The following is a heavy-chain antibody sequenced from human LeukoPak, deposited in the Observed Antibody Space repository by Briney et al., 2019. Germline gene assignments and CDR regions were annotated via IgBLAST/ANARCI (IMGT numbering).Heavy chain of an antibody. D-gene: IGHD6-19*01. J-gene: IGHJ4*02. CDR2: INHSGST. CDR3: ARTSSGWYIRTSDY. Sequence: SETLSLTCAVYGGSLSGYYWSRIRQPPGKGLEWIGEINHSGSTNYNPSLKSRVTISVDTSKNQFSLKLSSVTAADTAVYYCARTSSGWYIRTSDYWGQGTLVTVSS. V-gene: IGHV4-34*01. CDR1: GGSLSGYY.